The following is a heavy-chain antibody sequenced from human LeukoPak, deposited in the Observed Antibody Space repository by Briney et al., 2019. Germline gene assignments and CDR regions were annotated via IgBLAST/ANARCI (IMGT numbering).Heavy chain of an antibody. Sequence: GGSLRLSCAASGFTFSSYAMHWVRQAPGKGLEWVAVISYDGSNKYYADSVKGRFTISRDYSKNTLYLQMNSLRAEDTAVYYCARDQGGYSNYFDYWGQGTLVTVSS. CDR1: GFTFSSYA. CDR2: ISYDGSNK. CDR3: ARDQGGYSNYFDY. V-gene: IGHV3-30*04. D-gene: IGHD4-11*01. J-gene: IGHJ4*02.